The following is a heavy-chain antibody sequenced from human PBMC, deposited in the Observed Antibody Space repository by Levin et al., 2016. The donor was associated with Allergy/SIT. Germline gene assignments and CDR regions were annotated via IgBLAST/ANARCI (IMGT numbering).Heavy chain of an antibody. D-gene: IGHD1-26*01. V-gene: IGHV3-73*01. J-gene: IGHJ1*01. CDR2: IRSKANSYAT. Sequence: VRQMPGKGLEWVGRIRSKANSYATAYAASVKGRFTISRDDSKNTAYLQMNSLKTEDTAVYYCTRPGKVGATSNAFQHWGQGTLVTVSS. CDR3: TRPGKVGATSNAFQH.